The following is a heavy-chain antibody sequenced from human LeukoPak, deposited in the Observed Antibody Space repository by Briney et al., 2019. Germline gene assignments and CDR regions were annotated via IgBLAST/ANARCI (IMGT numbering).Heavy chain of an antibody. J-gene: IGHJ4*02. D-gene: IGHD2-2*01. Sequence: SETLSHTCTVSGGSISSGGYYWSWIRQHPGKGLEWIGYIYYSGSTYYNPSLKSRVTISVDTSKNQFSLKLSSVTAADTAVYYCARVRLGRVVPAAIVDYWGQGTLVTVSS. V-gene: IGHV4-31*03. CDR1: GGSISSGGYY. CDR2: IYYSGST. CDR3: ARVRLGRVVPAAIVDY.